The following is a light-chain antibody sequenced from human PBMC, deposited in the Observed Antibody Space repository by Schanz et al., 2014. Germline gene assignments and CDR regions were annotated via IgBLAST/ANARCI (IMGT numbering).Light chain of an antibody. CDR2: DNN. CDR1: RSNIGDNS. V-gene: IGLV1-51*01. CDR3: ATWDASLRSRV. Sequence: QSVLTQPPSVSAAPGQKVTMSCSGSRSNIGDNSVSWYQQVPGTAPKLLIYDNNKRPSGIPDRFSGSKSATSATLGITGLHTGDEADYYCATWDASLRSRVFGGGTKLTVL. J-gene: IGLJ3*02.